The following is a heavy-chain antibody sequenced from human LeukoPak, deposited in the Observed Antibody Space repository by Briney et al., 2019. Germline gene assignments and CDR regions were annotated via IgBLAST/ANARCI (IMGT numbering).Heavy chain of an antibody. J-gene: IGHJ4*02. CDR1: GGAFSDYY. Sequence: PSETLSLTCAVYGGAFSDYYWSWIRQPPGKGLEWIGEINHSGSTNYNPSLKSRVTISVDTSKNQFSLKLSSVTAADTAVYYCARGTPMATNYYFDYWGQGTLVTVSS. D-gene: IGHD5-18*01. V-gene: IGHV4-34*01. CDR2: INHSGST. CDR3: ARGTPMATNYYFDY.